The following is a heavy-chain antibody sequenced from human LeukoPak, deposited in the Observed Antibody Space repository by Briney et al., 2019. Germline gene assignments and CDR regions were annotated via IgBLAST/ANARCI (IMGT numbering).Heavy chain of an antibody. V-gene: IGHV3-21*01. CDR1: GFTFSSSS. J-gene: IGHJ4*02. D-gene: IGHD4-17*01. CDR2: ISSSSSYI. CDR3: ASGSASTVTTACDY. Sequence: GGSLRLSCAVSGFTFSSSSMNWVRQAPGKGLEWVSSISSSSSYIYYADSVKGRFTISRDNAKNSLYLQMNSLRAEDTAVSYCASGSASTVTTACDYWGQGTLVTVSS.